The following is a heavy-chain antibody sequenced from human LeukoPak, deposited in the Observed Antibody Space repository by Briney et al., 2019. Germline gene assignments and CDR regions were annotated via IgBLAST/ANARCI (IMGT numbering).Heavy chain of an antibody. CDR3: AKDENYYGSGSYYRY. J-gene: IGHJ4*02. V-gene: IGHV3-30*02. CDR2: IRYDGSNK. CDR1: GFTVSSNY. D-gene: IGHD3-10*01. Sequence: GGSLRLSCAASGFTVSSNYMSWVRQAPGKGLEWVAFIRYDGSNKYYADSVKGRFTISRDNSKNTLYLQMNSLRAEDTAVYYRAKDENYYGSGSYYRYWGQGTLVTVSS.